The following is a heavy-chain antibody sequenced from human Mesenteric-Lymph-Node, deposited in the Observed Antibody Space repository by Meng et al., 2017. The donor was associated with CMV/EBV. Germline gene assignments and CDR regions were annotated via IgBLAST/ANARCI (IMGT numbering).Heavy chain of an antibody. D-gene: IGHD5-12*01. V-gene: IGHV3-66*02. CDR2: IYSGGNT. J-gene: IGHJ6*02. CDR3: AREGGIGGYTSYYYYGMDV. CDR1: GLIVSGNY. Sequence: GESLKISCAASGLIVSGNYMSWVRQAPGKGLEWVSIIYSGGNTYYADSVKGRFTISRDSSKNTLDLQMNSLRAEDTAVYYCAREGGIGGYTSYYYYGMDVWGQGTTVTVSS.